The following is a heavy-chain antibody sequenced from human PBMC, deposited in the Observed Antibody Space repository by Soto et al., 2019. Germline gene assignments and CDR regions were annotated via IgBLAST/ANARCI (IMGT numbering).Heavy chain of an antibody. CDR3: ARQGERGYCSDSSCYGYDAFDI. J-gene: IGHJ3*02. CDR1: GGSIRSYY. Sequence: QVQLQESGPGLVKPSETLSLTCSVSGGSIRSYYWSWIRQPPGKGLEWIGYIYNTGTTDYNPSLKSRVTISVDTSKNQFSLKLRSVTAADTAVYYCARQGERGYCSDSSCYGYDAFDIWGQGTMVTVSS. V-gene: IGHV4-59*01. CDR2: IYNTGTT. D-gene: IGHD2-2*01.